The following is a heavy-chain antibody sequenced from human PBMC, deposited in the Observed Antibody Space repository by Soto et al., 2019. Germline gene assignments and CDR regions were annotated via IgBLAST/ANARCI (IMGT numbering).Heavy chain of an antibody. CDR2: IIPIFGTA. J-gene: IGHJ4*02. CDR1: GGTFSSYA. CDR3: ARARYGSVYDMRGYFAY. Sequence: QVQLVQSGAEVKKPGSSVKVSCKASGGTFSSYAISWVRQAPGQGLEWMGGIIPIFGTANYAQKFQGRVTITADESTSTAYMERSSRRSEDTAVYYCARARYGSVYDMRGYFAYWGQGTLVTVSS. V-gene: IGHV1-69*01. D-gene: IGHD3-10*01.